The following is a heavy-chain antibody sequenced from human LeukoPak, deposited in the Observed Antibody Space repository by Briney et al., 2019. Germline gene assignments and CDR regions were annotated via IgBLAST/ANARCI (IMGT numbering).Heavy chain of an antibody. CDR2: ISGST. D-gene: IGHD2-2*01. Sequence: GGSLRLSCAASGFTFGSYAMSWVRQAPGKGLEWVSAISGSTYYADSVKGRFTISRDNSKNTLYLQMNSLRAEDTAVYYCAKAAASYCSSTSCYGHYYYGMDVWGQGTTVTVSS. CDR3: AKAAASYCSSTSCYGHYYYGMDV. J-gene: IGHJ6*02. CDR1: GFTFGSYA. V-gene: IGHV3-23*01.